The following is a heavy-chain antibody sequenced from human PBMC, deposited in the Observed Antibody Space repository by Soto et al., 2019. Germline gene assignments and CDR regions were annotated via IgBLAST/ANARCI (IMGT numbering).Heavy chain of an antibody. V-gene: IGHV3-21*01. CDR1: GFTFSSYS. CDR2: ISSSSSYI. D-gene: IGHD3-22*01. J-gene: IGHJ6*02. CDR3: ASDRFYDSSGYYYYGMDV. Sequence: GGSLRLSCAASGFTFSSYSMNWVRQAPGKGLEWVSSISSSSSYIYYADSVKGRFTISRDNAKNSLYLQMNSLRAEDTAVYYCASDRFYDSSGYYYYGMDVWGQVTTVTVSS.